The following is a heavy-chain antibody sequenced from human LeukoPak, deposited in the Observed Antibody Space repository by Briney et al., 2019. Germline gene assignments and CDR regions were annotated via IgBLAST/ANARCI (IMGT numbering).Heavy chain of an antibody. CDR3: ATDPYSSSWYYFDY. D-gene: IGHD6-13*01. V-gene: IGHV3-21*01. CDR1: GFTFSSYS. CDR2: ISSSSSDI. Sequence: GGSLRLSCAASGFTFSSYSMNWVRQAPGKGLGWVSSISSSSSDIYYADSVKGRFTISRDNAKNSLYLQMNSLRAEDTAVYYCATDPYSSSWYYFDYWGQGTQVTVSS. J-gene: IGHJ4*02.